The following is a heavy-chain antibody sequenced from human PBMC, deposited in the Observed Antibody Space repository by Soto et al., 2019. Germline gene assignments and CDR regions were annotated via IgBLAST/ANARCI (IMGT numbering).Heavy chain of an antibody. CDR2: ISAYNGNT. D-gene: IGHD3-16*02. Sequence: QVQLVQSGAEVKKPGASVKVSCKASGYTFTSYGISWVRQAPGQGLEWMGWISAYNGNTNYAQKLQGRVTMTTDTSTSTAYMALRSLSSDDTAVYYCAGDGDRIMITVGGVIVSPSYWGQGTLVTVSS. V-gene: IGHV1-18*04. CDR3: AGDGDRIMITVGGVIVSPSY. J-gene: IGHJ4*02. CDR1: GYTFTSYG.